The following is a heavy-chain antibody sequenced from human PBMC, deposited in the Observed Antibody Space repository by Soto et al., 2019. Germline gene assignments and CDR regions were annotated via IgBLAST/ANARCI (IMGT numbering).Heavy chain of an antibody. CDR2: INPSGGST. J-gene: IGHJ3*02. V-gene: IGHV1-46*03. Sequence: GASVKVSCKASGYTFTSYYMHWVRQAPGQGLEWMGIINPSGGSTSYAQKFQGRVTMTRDTSTSTVYMELSSLRSEDTAVYYCARVDSSSWYFGYDAFDIWGQGTMVTVSS. CDR1: GYTFTSYY. D-gene: IGHD6-13*01. CDR3: ARVDSSSWYFGYDAFDI.